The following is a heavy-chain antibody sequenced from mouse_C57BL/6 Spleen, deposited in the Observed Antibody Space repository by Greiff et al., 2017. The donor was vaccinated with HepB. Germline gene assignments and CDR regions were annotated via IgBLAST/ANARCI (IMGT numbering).Heavy chain of an antibody. D-gene: IGHD2-3*01. CDR3: ARLYDGSSWFAY. V-gene: IGHV5-4*03. CDR2: ISDGGSYT. Sequence: DVMLVESGGGLVKPGGSLKLSCAASGFTFSSYAMSWVRQTPEKRLEWVATISDGGSYTYYPDNVKGRFTISRDNAKNNLYLQMSHLKSEDTAMYYCARLYDGSSWFAYWGQGTLVTVSA. CDR1: GFTFSSYA. J-gene: IGHJ3*01.